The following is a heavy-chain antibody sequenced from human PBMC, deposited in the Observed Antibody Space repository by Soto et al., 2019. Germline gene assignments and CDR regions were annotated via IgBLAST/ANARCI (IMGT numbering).Heavy chain of an antibody. CDR1: GGSISSSSYY. CDR2: IYYSGST. CDR3: ARTSKVRGVSRYGMDV. J-gene: IGHJ6*02. D-gene: IGHD3-10*01. V-gene: IGHV4-39*01. Sequence: QLQLQESGPGLVKPSETLSLTCTVSGGSISSSSYYWGWIRQPPGKGLEWIATIYYSGSTYYNPSLKSRVTISVDTSKNQFSLKLTSVTAEDTAVYYCARTSKVRGVSRYGMDVWGQGTTVIVSS.